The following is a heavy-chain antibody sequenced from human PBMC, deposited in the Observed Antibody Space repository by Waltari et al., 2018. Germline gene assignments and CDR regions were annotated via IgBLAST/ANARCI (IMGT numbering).Heavy chain of an antibody. J-gene: IGHJ2*01. D-gene: IGHD4-17*01. CDR2: IRYDGSNK. Sequence: QVQLVESGGGVVQPGGSLRLSCAASGFTFSSSGMHWVRQAPGKGLEWVAFIRYDGSNKYYADSVKGRFTISRDNSKNTLYLQMNSLRAEDTAVYYCAKGRYGGNSWYFDLWGRGTLVTVSS. CDR3: AKGRYGGNSWYFDL. V-gene: IGHV3-30*02. CDR1: GFTFSSSG.